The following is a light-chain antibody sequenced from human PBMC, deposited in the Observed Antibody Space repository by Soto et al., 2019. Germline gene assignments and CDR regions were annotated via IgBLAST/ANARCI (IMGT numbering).Light chain of an antibody. CDR1: SSDVGGCNY. CDR3: SSYTSSSTLV. V-gene: IGLV2-14*03. J-gene: IGLJ1*01. Sequence: QSVLPQPASVSGSPGQSITISCTGTSSDVGGCNYVSWYQQHPGKAPKLMIYDVSNRPSGVSNRFSGSKSGSTASLTISGLQAEDEADYYCSSYTSSSTLVFGTGTKLTVL. CDR2: DVS.